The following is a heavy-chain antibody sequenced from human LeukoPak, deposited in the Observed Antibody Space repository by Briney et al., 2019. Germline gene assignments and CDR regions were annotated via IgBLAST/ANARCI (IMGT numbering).Heavy chain of an antibody. CDR1: GFTFSSYG. V-gene: IGHV3-7*01. J-gene: IGHJ1*01. CDR3: ARDRDDYGDYWKYFQH. D-gene: IGHD4-17*01. CDR2: IKQDGSEK. Sequence: PGGSLRLSCAASGFTFSSYGMSWVRQAPGKGLEWVANIKQDGSEKYYVDSVKGRFTISRDNAKNSLYLQMNSLRAEDTAVYYCARDRDDYGDYWKYFQHWGQGTLVTVSS.